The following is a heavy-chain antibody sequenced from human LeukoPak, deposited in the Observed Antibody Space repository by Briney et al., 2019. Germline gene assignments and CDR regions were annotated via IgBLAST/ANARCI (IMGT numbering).Heavy chain of an antibody. CDR3: ARDRMNWTYPYDAFDI. CDR1: GYTFSKHA. J-gene: IGHJ3*02. CDR2: INTNTGNP. D-gene: IGHD1-7*01. Sequence: ASVKVSCKASGYTFSKHAMSWVRQAPGQGLEWMGWINTNTGNPTYAQGVTGQFVFSLDTSVSTAYLQISSLKAEDTAVYYCARDRMNWTYPYDAFDIWGQGTMVTVSS. V-gene: IGHV7-4-1*02.